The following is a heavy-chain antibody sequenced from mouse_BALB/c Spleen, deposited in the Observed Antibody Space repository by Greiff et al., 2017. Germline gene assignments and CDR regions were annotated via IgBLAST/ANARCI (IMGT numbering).Heavy chain of an antibody. CDR3: AREEDSSGYYAMDY. V-gene: IGHV1-9*01. CDR1: GYTFSSYW. Sequence: VKLVESGAELMKPGASVKISCKATGYTFSSYWIEWVKQRPGHGLEWIGEILPGSGSTNYNEKFKGKATFTADTSSNTAYMQLSSLTSEDSAVYYCAREEDSSGYYAMDYWGQGTSVTVSS. J-gene: IGHJ4*01. D-gene: IGHD3-2*01. CDR2: ILPGSGST.